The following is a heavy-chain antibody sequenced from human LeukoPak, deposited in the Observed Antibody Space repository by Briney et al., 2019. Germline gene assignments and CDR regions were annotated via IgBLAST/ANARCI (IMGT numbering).Heavy chain of an antibody. CDR1: GGSFGGYY. Sequence: SETLSLTCAVCGGSFGGYYWSWIRQPPGKGLEWIGEINHSGSTNYNPSLKSRVTISVDTSKNQFSLKLSSVTAADTAVYYCARGGGYKDRLDYWGQGTLVTVSS. J-gene: IGHJ4*02. CDR3: ARGGGYKDRLDY. D-gene: IGHD5-24*01. CDR2: INHSGST. V-gene: IGHV4-34*01.